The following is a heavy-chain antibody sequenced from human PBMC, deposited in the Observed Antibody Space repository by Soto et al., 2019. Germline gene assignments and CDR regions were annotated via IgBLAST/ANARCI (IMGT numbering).Heavy chain of an antibody. D-gene: IGHD2-8*01. J-gene: IGHJ3*02. Sequence: ESLKISCKGSGYSFTSYWIGWVRQMPGKGLEWMGIIYPGDSDTRYSPSFQGQVTISADKSISTAYLQWSSLKASDTAMYYCYCTNGVVLPWLAFDIWGQGTMVTVSS. CDR3: YCTNGVVLPWLAFDI. CDR2: IYPGDSDT. CDR1: GYSFTSYW. V-gene: IGHV5-51*01.